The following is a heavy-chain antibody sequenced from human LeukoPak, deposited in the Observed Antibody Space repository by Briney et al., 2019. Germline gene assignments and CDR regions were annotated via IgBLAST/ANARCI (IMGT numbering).Heavy chain of an antibody. CDR2: IIPIFGTA. Sequence: ASVKVSCKASGGTFSSYAISWVRQAPGQGLKWMGRIIPIFGTANYAQKFQGRVTITTDESTSTAYMELSSLRSEDTAVYYCASTVVAATRGFDYWGQGTLVTVSS. J-gene: IGHJ4*02. D-gene: IGHD2-15*01. CDR3: ASTVVAATRGFDY. V-gene: IGHV1-69*05. CDR1: GGTFSSYA.